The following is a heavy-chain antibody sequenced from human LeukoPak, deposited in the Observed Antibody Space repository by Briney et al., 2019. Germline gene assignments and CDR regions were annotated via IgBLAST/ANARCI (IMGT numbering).Heavy chain of an antibody. CDR3: ARGYCSGGTCYLYFDY. V-gene: IGHV4-61*02. CDR1: GGSISSGSYY. CDR2: IYTSGGT. Sequence: PSQTLSLTCTVSGGSISSGSYYWSWIRQPAGKGLEWIGRIYTSGGTDYNPSLKSRVTISLDTSKNQFSLKLSSVTAADTAVYYCARGYCSGGTCYLYFDYWGQGTLVTVSS. J-gene: IGHJ4*02. D-gene: IGHD2-15*01.